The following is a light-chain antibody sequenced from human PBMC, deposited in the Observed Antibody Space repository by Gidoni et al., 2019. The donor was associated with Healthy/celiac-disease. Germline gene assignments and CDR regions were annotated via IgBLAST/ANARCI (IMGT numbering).Light chain of an antibody. V-gene: IGLV2-14*01. J-gene: IGLJ2*01. CDR3: SSYTSSSNVV. Sequence: QSALTQPASVSGSPGQSITIACTGTSSDVGGYNYVSWYQQHPGKAPKLMIYEVSNRPSGVPDRFSGSKSGNTASLTISGLQAEDEADYYCSSYTSSSNVVFGGGTKLTV. CDR1: SSDVGGYNY. CDR2: EVS.